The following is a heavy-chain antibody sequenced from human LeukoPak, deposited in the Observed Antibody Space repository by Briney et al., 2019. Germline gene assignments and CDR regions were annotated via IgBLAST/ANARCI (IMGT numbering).Heavy chain of an antibody. CDR1: GGSISSGSYY. Sequence: NPSETLSLTCTVSGGSISSGSYYWSWIRQPAGKRLEWIGHIYTSGSTNYNPSLKSRVTMSVDTSKNQFSLKLSFVTAADTAVYYCARTSNYYASGNYEADYWGQGTLVTVSS. V-gene: IGHV4-61*09. D-gene: IGHD3-10*01. CDR3: ARTSNYYASGNYEADY. CDR2: IYTSGST. J-gene: IGHJ4*02.